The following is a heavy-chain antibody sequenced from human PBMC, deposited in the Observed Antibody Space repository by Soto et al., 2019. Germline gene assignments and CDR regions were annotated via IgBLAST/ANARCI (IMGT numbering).Heavy chain of an antibody. CDR2: INAGNGNT. CDR3: ASGGPLYDYDWGSWNWFDH. J-gene: IGHJ5*02. D-gene: IGHD3-16*01. Sequence: VQLVQSGAEVKKPRASVKVSCKASGYTFTSYAMHWVRQAPGQRLEWMGWINAGNGNTKYSQKFQSRVTITRDTSASTAYMELSSLRAEDTAMYYCASGGPLYDYDWGSWNWFDHSGQGTLVTFSA. V-gene: IGHV1-3*01. CDR1: GYTFTSYA.